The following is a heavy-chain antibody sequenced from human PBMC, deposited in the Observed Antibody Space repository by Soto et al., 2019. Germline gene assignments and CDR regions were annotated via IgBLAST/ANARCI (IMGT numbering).Heavy chain of an antibody. CDR2: ISYDGSNK. CDR1: GFTFSSYG. Sequence: QVQVVESGGGVGQPGRSLRLSCAASGFTFSSYGMHWVRQAPGKGLEWVAVISYDGSNKYYADSVKGRFTISRDNSKNTLYLQMNSLRAEDTAVYYCAKDLGLWSGYWPEVPSYGMDVWGQGTTVTVSS. D-gene: IGHD3-3*01. J-gene: IGHJ6*02. CDR3: AKDLGLWSGYWPEVPSYGMDV. V-gene: IGHV3-30*18.